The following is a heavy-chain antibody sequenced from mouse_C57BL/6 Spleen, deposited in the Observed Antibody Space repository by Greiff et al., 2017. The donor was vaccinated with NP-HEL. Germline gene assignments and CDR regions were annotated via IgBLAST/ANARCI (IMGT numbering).Heavy chain of an antibody. CDR3: ARKRNSNPDY. CDR2: IYPGSGST. J-gene: IGHJ2*01. CDR1: GYTFTSYW. V-gene: IGHV1-55*01. Sequence: QVQLKQSGAELVKPGASVKMSCKASGYTFTSYWITWVKQRPGQGLEWIGDIYPGSGSTNYNEKFKSKATLTVDTSSSTAYMQLSSLTSEDSAVYYCARKRNSNPDYWGQGTTLTVSS. D-gene: IGHD2-5*01.